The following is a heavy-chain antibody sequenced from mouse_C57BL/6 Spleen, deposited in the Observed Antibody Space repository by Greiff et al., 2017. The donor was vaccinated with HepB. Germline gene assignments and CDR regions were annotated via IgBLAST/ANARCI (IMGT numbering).Heavy chain of an antibody. D-gene: IGHD1-1*01. CDR3: ARGGTTVVAPFAY. CDR1: GFTFSDYY. CDR2: INYDGSST. V-gene: IGHV5-16*01. Sequence: EVNVVESEGGLVQPGSSMKLSCTASGFTFSDYYMAWVRQVPEKGLEWVANINYDGSSTYYLDSLKSRFIISRDNAKNILYLQMSSLKSEDTATYYCARGGTTVVAPFAYWGQGTLVTVSA. J-gene: IGHJ3*01.